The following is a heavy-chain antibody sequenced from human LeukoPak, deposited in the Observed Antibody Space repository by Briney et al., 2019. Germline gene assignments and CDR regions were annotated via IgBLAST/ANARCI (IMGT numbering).Heavy chain of an antibody. CDR3: ARDLVHRDLTGYPYYYMDV. CDR2: INPNSGGT. Sequence: ASVKVSCKASGYTFTGYFMHWVRQAPGQGLEWMGWINPNSGGTNYAQKFQGRVTMTRDTSISTAYMELSRLRSDDTAVYYCARDLVHRDLTGYPYYYMDVWGKGTTVTVSS. D-gene: IGHD3-9*01. CDR1: GYTFTGYF. V-gene: IGHV1-2*02. J-gene: IGHJ6*03.